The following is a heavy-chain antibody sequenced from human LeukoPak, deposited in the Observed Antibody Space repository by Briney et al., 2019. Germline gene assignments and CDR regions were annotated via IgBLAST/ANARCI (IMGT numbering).Heavy chain of an antibody. CDR3: ARHLGAQSLIAFDI. J-gene: IGHJ3*02. Sequence: SETLSLTCTVSGGSINRYYWSWIRQPAGKGLEWIGRIYSTASTNYNPSLRSRVTMSVDTSKNHFSLQLNFVTAADTAVYYCARHLGAQSLIAFDIWGQGTMVTVSS. V-gene: IGHV4-4*07. D-gene: IGHD3-16*01. CDR2: IYSTAST. CDR1: GGSINRYY.